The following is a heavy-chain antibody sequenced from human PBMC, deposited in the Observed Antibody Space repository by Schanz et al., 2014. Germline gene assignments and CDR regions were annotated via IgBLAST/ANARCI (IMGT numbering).Heavy chain of an antibody. CDR3: ARGRTFDY. CDR1: GFSFSSYG. CDR2: IKQDGSEK. J-gene: IGHJ4*02. V-gene: IGHV3-7*01. Sequence: VQLEESGGGVVQPGGSLRLSCVASGFSFSSYGMHWVRQAPGKGLEWVANIKQDGSEKYYVDSVKGRFTISRDNAKNSLYLQMNSLTAEDTAVYYCARGRTFDYWGQGTLVTVSS.